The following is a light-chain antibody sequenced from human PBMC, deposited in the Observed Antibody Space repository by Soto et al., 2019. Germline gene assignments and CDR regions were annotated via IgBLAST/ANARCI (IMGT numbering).Light chain of an antibody. CDR1: QSISSL. Sequence: IVVTQSPDTLSLPPGERATLSCRASQSISSLLAWYQQKPGQAPRLLIYEASIMATGIPARFSGSGAGTDFTLTISSLEPEDSAVYYCQQRSNWPPLTFGGGTKVEIK. J-gene: IGKJ4*01. CDR3: QQRSNWPPLT. V-gene: IGKV3-11*01. CDR2: EAS.